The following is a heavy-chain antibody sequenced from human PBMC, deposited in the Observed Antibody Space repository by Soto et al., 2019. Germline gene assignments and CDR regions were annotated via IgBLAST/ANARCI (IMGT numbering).Heavy chain of an antibody. D-gene: IGHD3-10*01. V-gene: IGHV4-39*01. CDR1: GGSISSSSYY. Sequence: PSETLSLTCTVSGGSISSSSYYWGWIRQPPGKGLEWIGSIYYSGSTYYNPSLKSRVTISVDTSKNQFSLTLSSVTAADTAVYYCARHRMELLWFGELLDYYGMDVWGQGTTVTVSS. CDR3: ARHRMELLWFGELLDYYGMDV. CDR2: IYYSGST. J-gene: IGHJ6*02.